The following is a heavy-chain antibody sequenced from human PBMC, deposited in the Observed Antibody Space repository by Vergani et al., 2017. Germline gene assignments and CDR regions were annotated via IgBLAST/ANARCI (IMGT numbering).Heavy chain of an antibody. CDR2: ISARYPST. Sequence: EVQLLQSGGGVIQPGGSVRLSCAASGFTFSACPMTWVRQAPGKGLEWVSAISARYPSTYYADSVKGRFTISRDNSKNMLYLQMNSLRAEDTAVYYCARGEYQLPIYYYYYYYMDVWGKGTTVTVSS. J-gene: IGHJ6*03. V-gene: IGHV3-23*01. CDR3: ARGEYQLPIYYYYYYYMDV. CDR1: GFTFSACP. D-gene: IGHD2-2*01.